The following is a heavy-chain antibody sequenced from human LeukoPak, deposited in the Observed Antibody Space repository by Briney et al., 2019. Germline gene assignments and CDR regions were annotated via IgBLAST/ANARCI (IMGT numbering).Heavy chain of an antibody. CDR2: ISAYNGNT. CDR3: ARFPLAARLFDY. CDR1: GYTFTNYA. Sequence: ASVKVSCKASGYTFTNYAVSWVRQAPGQGLEYMGYISAYNGNTNYAQNLQGRVTMTTDTSTTTVYMELRSLRSDDTAVYYCARFPLAARLFDYWGQGTLVTVSS. V-gene: IGHV1-18*01. D-gene: IGHD6-6*01. J-gene: IGHJ4*02.